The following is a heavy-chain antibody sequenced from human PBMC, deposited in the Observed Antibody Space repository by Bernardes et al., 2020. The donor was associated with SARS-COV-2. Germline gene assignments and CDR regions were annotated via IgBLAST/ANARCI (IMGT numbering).Heavy chain of an antibody. CDR2: ISSSGVST. Sequence: GGSLRLSCAASNFTFSIYGMSWVRQAPGRGLEWVSGISSSGVSTFYAESVRGRFTISRDNSKSTVYLQMDSLRVEDTAVYFCAKDRSRVIRGVISDYWGQGIQVTVSS. CDR1: NFTFSIYG. J-gene: IGHJ4*02. D-gene: IGHD3-10*01. CDR3: AKDRSRVIRGVISDY. V-gene: IGHV3-23*01.